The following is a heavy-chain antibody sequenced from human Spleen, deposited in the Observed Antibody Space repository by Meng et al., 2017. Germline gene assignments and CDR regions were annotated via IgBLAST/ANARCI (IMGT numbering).Heavy chain of an antibody. D-gene: IGHD5-12*01. CDR3: AKDMGGYGIDY. CDR2: INSEASST. J-gene: IGHJ4*02. Sequence: GESLKISCAASGFTFSSYWMHWVRQAPGKGLVWVSRINSEASSTSYADSVKGRFTISRDNAKNTLYLQMNSLRVEDTAVYYCAKDMGGYGIDYWGQGTLVTVSS. V-gene: IGHV3-74*01. CDR1: GFTFSSYW.